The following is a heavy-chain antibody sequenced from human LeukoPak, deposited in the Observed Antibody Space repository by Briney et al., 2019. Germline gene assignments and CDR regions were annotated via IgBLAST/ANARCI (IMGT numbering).Heavy chain of an antibody. D-gene: IGHD3-10*01. CDR1: GFSFSEFY. Sequence: PGGSLRLSCAASGFSFSEFYMNWIRQAPGKGLEWVSYISSGGSTIQYADSVKGRFTISRDNTQSSLYLQMNSLRAEDTAVYYCARIASYGSGYYYFYYMDVWGKGTTVTVSS. CDR2: ISSGGSTI. V-gene: IGHV3-11*04. J-gene: IGHJ6*03. CDR3: ARIASYGSGYYYFYYMDV.